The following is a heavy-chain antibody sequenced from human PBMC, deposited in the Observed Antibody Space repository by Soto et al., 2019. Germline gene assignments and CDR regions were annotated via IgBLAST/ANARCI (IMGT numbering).Heavy chain of an antibody. CDR1: GGSFSGYY. J-gene: IGHJ6*03. V-gene: IGHV4-34*01. Sequence: QVQLQQWGAGLLKPSETLSLTCAVYGGSFSGYYWSWIRQPPGKGREWIGEINHSGSTNYNPSLKSRVTISVDTSKNQFSLKLSSVTAADTAVYYCARGRYCSSTSCSTPDYYYYYYMDVWGKGTTVTVSS. D-gene: IGHD2-2*02. CDR2: INHSGST. CDR3: ARGRYCSSTSCSTPDYYYYYYMDV.